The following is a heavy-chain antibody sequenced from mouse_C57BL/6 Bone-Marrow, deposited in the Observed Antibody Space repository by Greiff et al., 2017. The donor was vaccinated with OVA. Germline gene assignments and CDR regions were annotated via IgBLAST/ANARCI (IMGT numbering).Heavy chain of an antibody. V-gene: IGHV1-9*01. CDR3: ARDGSCPAWFAY. CDR1: GYTFTGYW. J-gene: IGHJ3*01. Sequence: VQLQQSGAELMKPGASVKLSCTATGYTFTGYWIDWVQQSPGHGLEWIGEILRGSGSTNYKEKFKGKATITADKSSNTAYMHLSSLTTEDSAISYCARDGSCPAWFAYWGQGTLVTVSA. CDR2: ILRGSGST. D-gene: IGHD1-1*01.